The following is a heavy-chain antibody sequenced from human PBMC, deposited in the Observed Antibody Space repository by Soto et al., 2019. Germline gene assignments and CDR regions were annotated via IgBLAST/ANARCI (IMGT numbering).Heavy chain of an antibody. J-gene: IGHJ4*02. D-gene: IGHD5-12*01. Sequence: ETLSLTCNVSGDSISTSGHHGGWIRQPPGKGREGIAIISYSGTTYYNPSLESRATISVDTSKNHFSLNPTCVTAADTAVDFCRNNGRGFSGFDYDSWGQGTLVTVSS. CDR1: GDSISTSGHH. CDR3: RNNGRGFSGFDYDS. CDR2: ISYSGTT. V-gene: IGHV4-39*01.